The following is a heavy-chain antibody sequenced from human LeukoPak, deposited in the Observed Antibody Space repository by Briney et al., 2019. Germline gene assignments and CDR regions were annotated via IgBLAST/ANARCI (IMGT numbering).Heavy chain of an antibody. CDR1: GFTVSSNY. D-gene: IGHD3-9*01. Sequence: GGSLRLSCAASGFTVSSNYMSWVRQAPGKGLEWVSVIYSGGGTYYADSVKGRFTISRDNSKNTLYLQMNSLRAEDTAVYYCAKVLRYFDWLFFDYWGQGTLVTVSS. V-gene: IGHV3-53*01. J-gene: IGHJ4*02. CDR3: AKVLRYFDWLFFDY. CDR2: IYSGGGT.